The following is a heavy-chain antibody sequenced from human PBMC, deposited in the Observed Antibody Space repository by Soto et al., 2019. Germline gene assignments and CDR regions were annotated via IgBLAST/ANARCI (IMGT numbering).Heavy chain of an antibody. D-gene: IGHD5-18*01. Sequence: SETLSLTCAVSGGSISSSNWWSWVRQPPGKGLEWIGEIYHSGSTNYNPSLKSRVTISVDKSKNQFSLKLSSVTAADTAVYYCARSSPDTVQLCLPNFDYWGQGTLVTVSS. CDR1: GGSISSSNW. CDR3: ARSSPDTVQLCLPNFDY. CDR2: IYHSGST. J-gene: IGHJ4*02. V-gene: IGHV4-4*02.